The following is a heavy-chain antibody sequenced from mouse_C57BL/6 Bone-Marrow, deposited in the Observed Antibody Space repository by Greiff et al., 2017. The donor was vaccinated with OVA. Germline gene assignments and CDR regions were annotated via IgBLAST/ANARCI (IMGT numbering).Heavy chain of an antibody. CDR2: ISNGGGST. Sequence: EVQLQESGGGLVQPGGSLKLSCAASGFTFSDYYMYWVRQTPEKRLEWVAYISNGGGSTYYPDTVKGRFTISRDNAKNTLYLQMSRLKSEDTAMYYCARSTGGFDYWGQGTTLTVSS. CDR1: GFTFSDYY. D-gene: IGHD1-1*01. CDR3: ARSTGGFDY. J-gene: IGHJ2*01. V-gene: IGHV5-12*01.